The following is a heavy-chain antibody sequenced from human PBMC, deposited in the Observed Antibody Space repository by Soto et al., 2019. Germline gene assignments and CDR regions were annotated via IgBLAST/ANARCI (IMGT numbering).Heavy chain of an antibody. J-gene: IGHJ4*02. V-gene: IGHV3-23*01. Sequence: GGSLRLSCAASGFTFSSYAMSWVRQAPGKGLEWVSAISGSGGSTYYADSVKGRFTISRDNSKNTLYLQMNSLRAEDTAVYYCAKTWDDYVWGSYRYDDYWGQGTLVTVSS. D-gene: IGHD3-16*02. CDR2: ISGSGGST. CDR1: GFTFSSYA. CDR3: AKTWDDYVWGSYRYDDY.